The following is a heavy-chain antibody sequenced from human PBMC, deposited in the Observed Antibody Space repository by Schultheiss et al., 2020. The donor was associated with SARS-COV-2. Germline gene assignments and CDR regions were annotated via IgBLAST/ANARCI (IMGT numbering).Heavy chain of an antibody. CDR2: INHSGST. D-gene: IGHD2-2*01. J-gene: IGHJ6*02. V-gene: IGHV4-34*01. CDR3: ATDRRYCSSPSCRTVDSHYYGMDV. CDR1: GGSFSGYY. Sequence: SETLSLTCAVYGGSFSGYYWSWIRQPPGKGLEWIGEINHSGSTNYNPSLKSRVTISVDTSKNQFSLKLSSVTAADTAVYYCATDRRYCSSPSCRTVDSHYYGMDVWGQGNTVTVSS.